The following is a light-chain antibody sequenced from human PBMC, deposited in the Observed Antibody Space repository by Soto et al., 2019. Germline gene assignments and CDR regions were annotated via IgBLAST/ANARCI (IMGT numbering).Light chain of an antibody. V-gene: IGLV2-23*01. Sequence: QSVLTQPASVSGSPGQSITMSCTGTSSNVGNYNLVSWYQQHPGKAPKVMIYEGNKRPSGVSNRFSGSKSGNTASLTISGLQAEDEADYYCCSSTGSFTWVFGGGTKLTVL. J-gene: IGLJ2*01. CDR2: EGN. CDR3: CSSTGSFTWV. CDR1: SSNVGNYNL.